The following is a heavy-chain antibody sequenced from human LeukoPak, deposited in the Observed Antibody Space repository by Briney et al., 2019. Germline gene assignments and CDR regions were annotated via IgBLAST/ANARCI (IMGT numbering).Heavy chain of an antibody. J-gene: IGHJ4*02. CDR3: ARVPYYYGSGSYYSGYYFDY. CDR1: GFTFSDYY. D-gene: IGHD3-10*01. Sequence: GGSLRLSCAASGFTFSDYYMSRIRQAPGEGLEWVSYISSSSSYTNYADSVKGRFTISRDNAKNSLYLQMNSLRAEDTAVYYCARVPYYYGSGSYYSGYYFDYWGQGTLVTVSS. CDR2: ISSSSSYT. V-gene: IGHV3-11*06.